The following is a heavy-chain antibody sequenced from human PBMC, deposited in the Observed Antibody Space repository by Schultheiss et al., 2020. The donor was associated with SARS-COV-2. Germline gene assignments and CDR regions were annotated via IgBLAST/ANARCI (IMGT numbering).Heavy chain of an antibody. CDR1: GGSISSGGYY. V-gene: IGHV4-31*03. CDR2: IYYSGST. J-gene: IGHJ5*02. CDR3: ARGQNPGTNWFDP. D-gene: IGHD1-1*01. Sequence: SCTVSGGSISSGGYYWSWIRQHPGKGLEWIGYIYYSGSTYYNPSLKSRVTISVDTSKNQFSLKLSSVTAADTAVYYCARGQNPGTNWFDPWGQGTLVTVSS.